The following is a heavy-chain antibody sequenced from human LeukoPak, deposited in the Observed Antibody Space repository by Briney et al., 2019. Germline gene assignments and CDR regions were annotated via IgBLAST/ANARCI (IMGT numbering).Heavy chain of an antibody. V-gene: IGHV3-23*01. CDR3: AKHKGTLLGATDY. CDR1: GFIFSSYA. CDR2: ISGSGLST. Sequence: GGSLRLSCAASGFIFSSYAMSWVRQVPGKGLVWVSAISGSGLSTYSADSVKGRFTISRDNSKNTLYLQMNSLGAEDTAVYYCAKHKGTLLGATDYWGQGTLVTVSS. J-gene: IGHJ4*02. D-gene: IGHD1-26*01.